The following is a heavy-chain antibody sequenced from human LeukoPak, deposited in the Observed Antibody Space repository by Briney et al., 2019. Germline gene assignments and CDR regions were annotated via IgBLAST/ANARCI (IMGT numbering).Heavy chain of an antibody. CDR3: ARGSTMVRGVTTSYYYYYYMDV. Sequence: SEILSLTCTVSGGSISSSGYYWGWIRQPPGKGLEYIGNIYYGGNTYYNPSLKSRVTISVDTSKKQFSLKLSSVTAADTAVYYCARGSTMVRGVTTSYYYYYYMDVWGKGTTVTISS. CDR2: IYYGGNT. V-gene: IGHV4-39*07. J-gene: IGHJ6*03. CDR1: GGSISSSGYY. D-gene: IGHD3-10*01.